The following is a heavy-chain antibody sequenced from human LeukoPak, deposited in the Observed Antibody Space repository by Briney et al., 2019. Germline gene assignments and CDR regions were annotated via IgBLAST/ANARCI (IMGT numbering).Heavy chain of an antibody. J-gene: IGHJ4*02. V-gene: IGHV3-30*18. CDR2: ISYDGSNK. D-gene: IGHD6-13*01. CDR1: GFTFSSYG. CDR3: AKGPAGFDY. Sequence: GGSLRLSCAASGFTFSSYGMHWVRQAPGKGLEWVAVISYDGSNKYYADSVKGRFTISRDNSKNTLYLQMNSLRAEDTAVYYCAKGPAGFDYWGQGTLVTVSS.